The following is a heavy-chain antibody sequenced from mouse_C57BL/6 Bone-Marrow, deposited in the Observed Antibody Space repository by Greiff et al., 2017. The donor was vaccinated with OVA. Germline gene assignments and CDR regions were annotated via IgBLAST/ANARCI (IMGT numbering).Heavy chain of an antibody. CDR3: TTPITTVVDWYFDV. CDR2: IDPENGDT. Sequence: VQLQQSGAELVRPGASVKLSCTASGFNIKDDYMHWVKQRPEQGLEWIGWIDPENGDTEYASKFQGKATITADTSSNTAYLQLSSLTSEDTAVYYCTTPITTVVDWYFDVWGTGTTVTVSS. V-gene: IGHV14-4*01. J-gene: IGHJ1*03. CDR1: GFNIKDDY. D-gene: IGHD1-1*01.